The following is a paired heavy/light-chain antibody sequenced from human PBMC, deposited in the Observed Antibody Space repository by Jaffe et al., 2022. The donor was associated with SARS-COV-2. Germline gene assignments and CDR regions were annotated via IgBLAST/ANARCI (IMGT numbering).Light chain of an antibody. CDR1: QSVTNY. Sequence: EIVLTQSPGTLSLSPGERATLSCRASQSVTNYLAWYKHKTGQAPRLLIYGASSRATGIPDRFSGSGSGTDFTLTISRLEPEDSAVYYCQQYGNSARTFGPGTKVDIK. J-gene: IGKJ3*01. CDR3: QQYGNSART. CDR2: GAS. V-gene: IGKV3-20*01.
Heavy chain of an antibody. CDR1: GGPITNYY. V-gene: IGHV4-59*01. CDR3: ARSYSVSYYSPFDY. CDR2: IYYSGVT. J-gene: IGHJ4*02. Sequence: QVLLQESGPGLVKPSETLSLTCTVSGGPITNYYWIWIRQPPGKGLEWIGHIYYSGVTNYYPSLKSRVTISVDTSKNQVSLKLNSVTAADTAIYYCARSYSVSYYSPFDYWGQGTQVTVSS. D-gene: IGHD1-26*01.